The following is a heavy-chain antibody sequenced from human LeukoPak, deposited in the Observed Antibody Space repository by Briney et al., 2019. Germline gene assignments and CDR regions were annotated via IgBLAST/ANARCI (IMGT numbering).Heavy chain of an antibody. D-gene: IGHD3-22*01. Sequence: ASVKVSCKASGHTFTGYYMHWVRQAPGQGLEWMGWINPNSGGTNYAQKFQGRVTMTRDTSISTAYMELSRLRSDDTAVYYCARHGYYDSSGSYYFDYWGQGTLVTVSS. V-gene: IGHV1-2*02. CDR3: ARHGYYDSSGSYYFDY. J-gene: IGHJ4*02. CDR1: GHTFTGYY. CDR2: INPNSGGT.